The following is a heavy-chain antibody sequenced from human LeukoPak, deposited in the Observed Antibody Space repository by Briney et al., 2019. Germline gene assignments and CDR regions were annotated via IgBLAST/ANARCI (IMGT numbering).Heavy chain of an antibody. V-gene: IGHV1-2*02. CDR2: INPSSGGT. Sequence: ASVKVSCKASGYSFTGYYIHWVRPAPGQGLEWMGWINPSSGGTKYAQKFQGRLTMTRDTSISTANMELSRLRSDDTAVYYCARERTTVVTLDYYYGMDVWGQGTTVTVSS. J-gene: IGHJ6*02. D-gene: IGHD4-23*01. CDR3: ARERTTVVTLDYYYGMDV. CDR1: GYSFTGYY.